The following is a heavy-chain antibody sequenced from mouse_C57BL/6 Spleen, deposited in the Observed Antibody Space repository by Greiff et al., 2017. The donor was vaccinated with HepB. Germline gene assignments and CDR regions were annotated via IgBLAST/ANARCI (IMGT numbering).Heavy chain of an antibody. CDR2: ISDGGSYT. Sequence: DVMLVESGGGLVKPGGSLKLSCAASGFTFSSYAMSWVRQTPEKRLEWVATISDGGSYTYYPDNVKGRFTISRDNAKNNLYLQMSHLKSEDTAMYYCARDRGDGYLDYWGQGTTLTVSS. CDR3: ARDRGDGYLDY. D-gene: IGHD2-3*01. CDR1: GFTFSSYA. J-gene: IGHJ2*01. V-gene: IGHV5-4*01.